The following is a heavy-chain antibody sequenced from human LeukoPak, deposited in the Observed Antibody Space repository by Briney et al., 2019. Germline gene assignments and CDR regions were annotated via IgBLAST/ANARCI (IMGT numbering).Heavy chain of an antibody. CDR3: ARLLPDGYSSDNWFDP. V-gene: IGHV4-30-2*01. D-gene: IGHD6-19*01. Sequence: PSQTLSLTCAVSGGSISSGGYSWSWIRQPPGKGLEWIGYIYHSGSTYYNPSLKSRVTISVDTSKNQFSLKLSSVTAADTAVYYCARLLPDGYSSDNWFDPWGQGTLVTVSS. CDR1: GGSISSGGYS. J-gene: IGHJ5*02. CDR2: IYHSGST.